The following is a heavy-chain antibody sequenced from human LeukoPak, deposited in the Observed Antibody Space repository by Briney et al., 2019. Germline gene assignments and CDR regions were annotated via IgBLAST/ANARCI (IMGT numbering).Heavy chain of an antibody. CDR3: ARAAMGGYYYDSSGYYFGAFDI. CDR1: GFTVSSNY. J-gene: IGHJ3*02. CDR2: IYSGGST. Sequence: PGGSLRLSCAASGFTVSSNYMSWVRQAPGKGLEWVSVIYSGGSTYYADSVKGRFTISRDNSKNTLYLQMNSLRAEDTAVYYCARAAMGGYYYDSSGYYFGAFDIWGQGTMVTVSS. V-gene: IGHV3-66*01. D-gene: IGHD3-22*01.